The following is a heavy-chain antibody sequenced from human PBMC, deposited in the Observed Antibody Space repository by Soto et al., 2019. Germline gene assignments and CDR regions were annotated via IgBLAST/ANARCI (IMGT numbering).Heavy chain of an antibody. CDR2: IYYSGST. J-gene: IGHJ4*02. D-gene: IGHD2-15*01. CDR1: GGSISSGDYY. Sequence: PSETLSLTCTVSGGSISSGDYYWSWIRQPPGKGLEWIGYIYYSGSTYYNPSLKSRVTISVDTSKNQFSLKLSSVTAADTAVYYCARLPRGWYFDYWGQGTLVTVSS. CDR3: ARLPRGWYFDY. V-gene: IGHV4-30-4*01.